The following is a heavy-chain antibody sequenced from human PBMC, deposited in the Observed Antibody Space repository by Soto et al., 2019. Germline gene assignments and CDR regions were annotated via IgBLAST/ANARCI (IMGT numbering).Heavy chain of an antibody. CDR2: INQDGGVT. CDR3: ARYYRGSGRYFFDY. Sequence: EVQLVESGGGLVQPGGSLRLSCVASGFTFMSSFMGWVRQAPGKGPEWVANINQDGGVTYYVDSVEGRFTIFRDNAKDSLYLQMHSLRAEDTAVYYCARYYRGSGRYFFDYWGQGTLVTVSS. J-gene: IGHJ4*02. V-gene: IGHV3-7*03. CDR1: GFTFMSSF. D-gene: IGHD6-19*01.